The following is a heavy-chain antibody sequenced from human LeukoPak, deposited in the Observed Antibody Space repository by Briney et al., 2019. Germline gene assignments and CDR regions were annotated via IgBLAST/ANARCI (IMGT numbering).Heavy chain of an antibody. CDR2: ISGSGGST. Sequence: GGSLRLSCAASGFTFSSYAMSWVRQAPGKGLEWVSAISGSGGSTYYADSVKGRFTSSRDNSKNTLYLQMNSLRAEDTAVYYCAKHSSSWYVIDYWGQGTLVTVSS. V-gene: IGHV3-23*01. CDR3: AKHSSSWYVIDY. J-gene: IGHJ4*02. CDR1: GFTFSSYA. D-gene: IGHD6-13*01.